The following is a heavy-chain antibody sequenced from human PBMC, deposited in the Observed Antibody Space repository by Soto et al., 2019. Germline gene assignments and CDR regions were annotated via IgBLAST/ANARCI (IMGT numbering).Heavy chain of an antibody. J-gene: IGHJ4*02. V-gene: IGHV1-2*04. CDR1: GYTFTGYY. CDR2: INPNSGGT. D-gene: IGHD4-17*01. Sequence: QVQLVQSGAEVKKPGASVKVSCKASGYTFTGYYMHWVRQAPGQGLEWMGWINPNSGGTNYAQKFQGWVTMTRDTPRSTAYMELSRLRSDDTAGYYCARGTNYGDYGGYFDYWGQGTLVTLSS. CDR3: ARGTNYGDYGGYFDY.